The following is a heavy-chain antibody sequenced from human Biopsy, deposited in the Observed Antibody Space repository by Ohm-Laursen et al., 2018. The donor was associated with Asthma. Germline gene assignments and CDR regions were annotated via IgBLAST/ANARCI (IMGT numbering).Heavy chain of an antibody. CDR3: ARLAYGSGSFFDF. J-gene: IGHJ4*02. CDR1: GYIFTSYW. Sequence: ESLKISCKASGYIFTSYWIGWVRQMLGKGLEWMGIIFPGDSDTIYSPSFQGQVTISADKSISTAYLQWSSLKASDTAIYYCARLAYGSGSFFDFWGQRTLVTVAS. V-gene: IGHV5-51*01. CDR2: IFPGDSDT. D-gene: IGHD3-10*01.